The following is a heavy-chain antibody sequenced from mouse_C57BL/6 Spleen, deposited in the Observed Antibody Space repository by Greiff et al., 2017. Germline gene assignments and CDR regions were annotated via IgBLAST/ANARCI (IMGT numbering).Heavy chain of an antibody. CDR3: TTYYGSSSWFAY. CDR2: IDPEDGDT. CDR1: GFNIKDYY. D-gene: IGHD1-1*01. V-gene: IGHV14-1*01. J-gene: IGHJ3*01. Sequence: VQLQPSGAELVRPGASVKLSCTASGFNIKDYYMHWVKQRPEQGLEWIGRIDPEDGDTEYAPKFQGKATMTADTSSNTAYLQLSSLTSEDTAVYYCTTYYGSSSWFAYWGQGTLVTVSA.